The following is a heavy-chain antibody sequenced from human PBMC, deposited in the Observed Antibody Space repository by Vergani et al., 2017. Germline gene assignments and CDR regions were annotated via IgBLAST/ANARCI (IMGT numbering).Heavy chain of an antibody. V-gene: IGHV3-23*04. Sequence: EVQMVESGGGLVKPGGSLRLSCAASGFTFRNYAMTWVRQAPGKGLEWVSIISDNGGTTYYADSVKGRFTISRDNSKNTLLLQMNSLRADDTAVYYCTKGSRGYTGYFFDYWGQGTLATVSS. D-gene: IGHD5-12*01. J-gene: IGHJ4*02. CDR3: TKGSRGYTGYFFDY. CDR2: ISDNGGTT. CDR1: GFTFRNYA.